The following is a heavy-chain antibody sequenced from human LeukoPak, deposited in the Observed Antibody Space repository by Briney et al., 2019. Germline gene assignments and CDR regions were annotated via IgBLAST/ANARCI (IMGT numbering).Heavy chain of an antibody. CDR3: ATTRGSTREYDY. CDR2: MNPNSGNT. Sequence: GASVKVSCMASGYTFTSYDINWVRQATGQGREWMGWMNPNSGNTGYAQKFQGRVTMTRNTSISTAYMELSSLRSEDTAVYYCATTRGSTREYDYWGQGTLVTVSS. V-gene: IGHV1-8*01. J-gene: IGHJ4*02. CDR1: GYTFTSYD. D-gene: IGHD2-2*01.